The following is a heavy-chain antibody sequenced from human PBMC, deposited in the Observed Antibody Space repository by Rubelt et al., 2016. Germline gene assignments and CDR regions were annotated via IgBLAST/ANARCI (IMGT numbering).Heavy chain of an antibody. J-gene: IGHJ3*02. CDR2: LSSTCRYK. V-gene: IGHV3-21*01. Sequence: EVQLVESGGGLVQPGGSLRLSCAVSGFSFTDYHMSWVRQAPGKGLEWVSSLSSTCRYKYYLDSVKGRFTISRDNARNSVYLQMSSLRADDTAVYYCTKDGDVGNPFDIWGQGTMVTVSS. CDR3: TKDGDVGNPFDI. CDR1: GFSFTDYH. D-gene: IGHD7-27*01.